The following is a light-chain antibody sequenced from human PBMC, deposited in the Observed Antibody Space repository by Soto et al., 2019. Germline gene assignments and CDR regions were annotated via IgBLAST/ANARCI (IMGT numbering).Light chain of an antibody. CDR2: DVS. V-gene: IGLV2-11*01. Sequence: QSVLTQPRSVSGSPGQSVTISCTGTSSDVGAYDYVSWYQQHPGKAPKLMIYDVSKRPSGVPDRFSGSKSGNTASLTISGLQAEDEADYYCCSYAGSYTSYVFGTGTKVTVL. CDR3: CSYAGSYTSYV. CDR1: SSDVGAYDY. J-gene: IGLJ1*01.